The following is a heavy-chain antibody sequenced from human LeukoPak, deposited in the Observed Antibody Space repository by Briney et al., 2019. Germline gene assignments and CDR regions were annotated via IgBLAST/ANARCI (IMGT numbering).Heavy chain of an antibody. V-gene: IGHV3-23*01. CDR3: AKVHPGTIGTREAFDY. Sequence: GGSLRLSCAASGFTFSSYWMHWVRQAPGQGLEWVSAISGSGGSTYYADSVKGRFTISRDNSKNTLDLQMNSLRAEDTAVYYCAKVHPGTIGTREAFDYWGQGTLVTVSS. J-gene: IGHJ4*02. CDR1: GFTFSSYW. D-gene: IGHD1-1*01. CDR2: ISGSGGST.